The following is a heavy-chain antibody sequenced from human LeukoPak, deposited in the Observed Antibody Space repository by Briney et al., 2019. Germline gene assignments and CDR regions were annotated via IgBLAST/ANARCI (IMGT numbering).Heavy chain of an antibody. Sequence: GASVKVSCKASGYTFTSYGISWVRQAPGQGLEWMGWISAYNGNTNYAQKLQGRVTMTTDTSTSTAYMELRSLRSDDAAVYYCARDSGAAGTRPFDYWGQGTLVTVSS. J-gene: IGHJ4*02. CDR3: ARDSGAAGTRPFDY. D-gene: IGHD6-13*01. V-gene: IGHV1-18*04. CDR1: GYTFTSYG. CDR2: ISAYNGNT.